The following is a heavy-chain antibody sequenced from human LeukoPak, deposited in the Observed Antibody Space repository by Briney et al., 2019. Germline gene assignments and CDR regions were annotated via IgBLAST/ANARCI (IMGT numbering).Heavy chain of an antibody. J-gene: IGHJ4*02. Sequence: GGSLRLSCAASGFTFSSYAMHWVRQAPGKGLEWVAVISYGGSNKYYADSVKGRFTISRDNSKNTLYLQMNSLRAEDTAVYYCARDGVAAAGTFDYWGQGTLVTVSS. CDR3: ARDGVAAAGTFDY. D-gene: IGHD6-13*01. V-gene: IGHV3-30-3*01. CDR1: GFTFSSYA. CDR2: ISYGGSNK.